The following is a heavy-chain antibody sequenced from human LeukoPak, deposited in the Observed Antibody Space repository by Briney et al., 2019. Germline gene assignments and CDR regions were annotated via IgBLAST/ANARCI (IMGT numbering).Heavy chain of an antibody. Sequence: SETLSLTCTVSGGSISSYYWSWIRQPAGKGLEWIGRIYTSGSTNYNPSLKSRVTMSVDTSKNQFSLKLSSVTAADTAVYYCARNPSGRYCGGDCYYFDYWGQGTLVTVSS. CDR3: ARNPSGRYCGGDCYYFDY. D-gene: IGHD2-21*02. CDR1: GGSISSYY. J-gene: IGHJ4*02. CDR2: IYTSGST. V-gene: IGHV4-4*07.